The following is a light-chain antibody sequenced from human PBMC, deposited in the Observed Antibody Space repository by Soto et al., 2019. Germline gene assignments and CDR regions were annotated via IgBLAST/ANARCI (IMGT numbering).Light chain of an antibody. CDR1: QGISSY. CDR3: QQLNSYLRT. V-gene: IGKV1-9*01. J-gene: IGKJ1*01. Sequence: DIHMTQPPSTLSASLGDRVTITSRASQGISSYLAWYQQKPGKAPKLLIYAASTLQSGVPSRFSGSGSGTEFTLTISSLQPEDFATYYCQQLNSYLRTFGQGTKVDIK. CDR2: AAS.